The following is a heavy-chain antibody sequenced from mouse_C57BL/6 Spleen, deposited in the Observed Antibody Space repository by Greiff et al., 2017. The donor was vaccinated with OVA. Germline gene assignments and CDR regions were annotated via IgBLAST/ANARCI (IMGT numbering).Heavy chain of an antibody. Sequence: VQLQQSGPELVKPGASVKISCKASGYAFSSSWMNWVKQRPGKGLEWIGRIYPGDGDTNCNGKFKGKATLTADKSSSTAYMQLSSLTSEDSAVYFCAREENGDYWGQGTTLTVSS. CDR1: GYAFSSSW. J-gene: IGHJ2*01. CDR2: IYPGDGDT. D-gene: IGHD6-2*01. CDR3: AREENGDY. V-gene: IGHV1-82*01.